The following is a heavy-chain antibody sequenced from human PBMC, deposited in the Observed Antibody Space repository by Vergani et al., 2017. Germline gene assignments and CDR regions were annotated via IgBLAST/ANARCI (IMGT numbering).Heavy chain of an antibody. J-gene: IGHJ4*02. CDR1: GFTFSSYA. CDR2: ISGSGGST. Sequence: EVQLLESGGGLVQPGGSLRLSCAGSGFTFSSYAMSWVRQAPGKGLEWVSAISGSGGSTYYADSVQGRFTLSRDNSKNTLYLQMNSLRAEDTAVYYCAKGSSFYCTNGVCYYDYCGQGTLVTVSS. D-gene: IGHD2-8*01. V-gene: IGHV3-23*01. CDR3: AKGSSFYCTNGVCYYDY.